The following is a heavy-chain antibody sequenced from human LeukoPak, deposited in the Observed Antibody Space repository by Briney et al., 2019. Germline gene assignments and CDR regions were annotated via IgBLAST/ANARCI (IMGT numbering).Heavy chain of an antibody. CDR3: ARPYYYDSSGYYDY. CDR1: GFTFSNFA. CDR2: ISYDGSNK. D-gene: IGHD3-22*01. J-gene: IGHJ4*02. Sequence: PGGSLRLSCTVSGFTFSNFAMSWVRQAPGKGLEWVAVISYDGSNKYYADSVKGRFTISRDNSKNTLYLQMNSLRAEDTAVYYCARPYYYDSSGYYDYWGQGTLVTVSS. V-gene: IGHV3-30-3*01.